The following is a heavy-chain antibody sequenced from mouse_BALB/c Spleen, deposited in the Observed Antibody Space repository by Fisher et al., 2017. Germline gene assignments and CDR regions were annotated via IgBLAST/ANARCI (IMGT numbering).Heavy chain of an antibody. Sequence: KFKGKATLTVDKSSSTAHMELLSLTSEDSAVYYCGRGGGSPMDYWGQGTSVTVSS. CDR3: GRGGGSPMDY. J-gene: IGHJ4*01. V-gene: IGHV1-20*01.